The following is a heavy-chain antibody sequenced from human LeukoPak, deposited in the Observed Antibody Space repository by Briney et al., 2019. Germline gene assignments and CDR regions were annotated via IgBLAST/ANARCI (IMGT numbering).Heavy chain of an antibody. J-gene: IGHJ4*02. CDR1: GFTFSNYW. D-gene: IGHD3-3*01. CDR3: ARDSSDFWSYYYDY. V-gene: IGHV3-7*01. CDR2: IKQDGSGK. Sequence: PGGSLRLSCAASGFTFSNYWMTWVRQAPGKGLEWVANIKQDGSGKYYVDSVRGRFTISRDNAKNSLFLQMNSLRAEDTAVYYCARDSSDFWSYYYDYWGQGTLVTVSS.